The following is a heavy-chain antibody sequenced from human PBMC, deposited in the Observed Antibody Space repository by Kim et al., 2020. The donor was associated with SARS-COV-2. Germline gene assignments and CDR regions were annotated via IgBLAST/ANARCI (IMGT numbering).Heavy chain of an antibody. Sequence: ASVKVSCKFSGYTLTELSMHWVRQAPGKGLEWMGGFDPEDGETIYAQKFQGRVTMTEDTSTDTAYMELSSLRSEDTAVYYCATGGQQLVRWFDPWGQGTLVTVSS. V-gene: IGHV1-24*01. CDR3: ATGGQQLVRWFDP. CDR2: FDPEDGET. CDR1: GYTLTELS. D-gene: IGHD6-13*01. J-gene: IGHJ5*02.